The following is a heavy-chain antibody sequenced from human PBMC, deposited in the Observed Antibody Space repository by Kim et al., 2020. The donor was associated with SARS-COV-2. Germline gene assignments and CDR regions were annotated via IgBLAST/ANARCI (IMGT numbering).Heavy chain of an antibody. J-gene: IGHJ4*02. V-gene: IGHV4-59*09. D-gene: IGHD4-17*01. Sequence: NPSRKSRVTISVDTSKNQFSLKLSSVTAADTAVYYCARGPFQYGDYSLDYWGQGTLVTVSS. CDR3: ARGPFQYGDYSLDY.